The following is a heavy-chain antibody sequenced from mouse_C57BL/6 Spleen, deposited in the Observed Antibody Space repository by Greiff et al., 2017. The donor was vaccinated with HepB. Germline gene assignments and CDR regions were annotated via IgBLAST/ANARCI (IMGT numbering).Heavy chain of an antibody. J-gene: IGHJ3*01. CDR1: GYTFTSYW. Sequence: QVQLKQPGAELVKPGASVKLSCKASGYTFTSYWMHWVKQRPGQGLEWIGMIHPNSGSTNYNEKFKSKATLTVDKSSSTAYMQLSSLTSEDSAVYYCARGPSSGYVFAYWGQGTLVTVSA. CDR3: ARGPSSGYVFAY. CDR2: IHPNSGST. D-gene: IGHD3-2*02. V-gene: IGHV1-64*01.